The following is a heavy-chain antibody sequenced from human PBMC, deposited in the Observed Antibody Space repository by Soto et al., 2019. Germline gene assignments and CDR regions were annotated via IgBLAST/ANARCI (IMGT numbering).Heavy chain of an antibody. V-gene: IGHV3-48*02. CDR2: ISSGSKTI. D-gene: IGHD3-9*01. J-gene: IGHJ4*02. CDR3: AREDILGVRSFDY. Sequence: GGSLRLSCAASGFTFSGYSVNWVRQAPGKGLEWVSYISSGSKTIYYAESVKGRFTVSRDNARNSQYLQMNSLRDEDTAVYYCAREDILGVRSFDYWGQGTLVTVSS. CDR1: GFTFSGYS.